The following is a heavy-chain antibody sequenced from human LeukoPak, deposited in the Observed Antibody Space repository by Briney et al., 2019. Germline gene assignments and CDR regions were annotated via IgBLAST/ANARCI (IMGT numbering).Heavy chain of an antibody. CDR3: ARPRRGSSWYDY. CDR2: INPNSGGT. D-gene: IGHD6-13*01. CDR1: GYIFTGYY. V-gene: IGHV1-2*06. J-gene: IGHJ4*02. Sequence: GASVKVSCKASGYIFTGYYMHWVRQAPGQGLEWMGRINPNSGGTNYAQKFQGRVTMTRDTSISTAYMELSRLRSDDTAVYYCARPRRGSSWYDYWGQGTLVTVSS.